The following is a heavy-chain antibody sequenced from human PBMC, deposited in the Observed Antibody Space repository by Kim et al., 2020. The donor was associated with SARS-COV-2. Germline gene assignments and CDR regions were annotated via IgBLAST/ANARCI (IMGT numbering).Heavy chain of an antibody. CDR3: ARGPVDPKDGWYFDL. CDR1: GFSFSSYG. Sequence: GGSLRLSCAASGFSFSSYGLHWVRQAPGKGLEWVAYISYDARDEFYADSVKGRFTISRDNSKNTLYLQTNSLRVEDTAVFYCARGPVDPKDGWYFDLWGR. V-gene: IGHV3-33*01. D-gene: IGHD5-12*01. J-gene: IGHJ2*01. CDR2: ISYDARDE.